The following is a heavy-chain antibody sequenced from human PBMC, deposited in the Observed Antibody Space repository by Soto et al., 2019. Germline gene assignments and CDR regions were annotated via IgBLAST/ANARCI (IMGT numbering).Heavy chain of an antibody. CDR2: ISWDGGST. V-gene: IGHV3-43*01. CDR3: AAGDSSSSESYYYYGMDV. CDR1: GFTFDDYT. J-gene: IGHJ6*02. D-gene: IGHD6-6*01. Sequence: GGSLRLSCAASGFTFDDYTMHWVRQAPGKGLEWVSLISWDGGSTYYADSVKGRFTISRDNSKNSLYLQMNSLGTEDTALYYCAAGDSSSSESYYYYGMDVWGQGTTVTVSS.